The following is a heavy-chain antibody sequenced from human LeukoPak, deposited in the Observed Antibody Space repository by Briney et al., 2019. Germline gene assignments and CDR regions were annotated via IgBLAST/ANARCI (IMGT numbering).Heavy chain of an antibody. CDR3: ARQTTANYYYYYGMDV. CDR2: ISSSSSYI. V-gene: IGHV3-21*01. Sequence: GGSLRLSCAASGSTFSSYSMNWVRQAPGKGLEWVSSISSSSSYIYYADSVKGRFTISRDNAKNSLYLQMNSLRAEDTAVYYCARQTTANYYYYYGMDVWGQGTTVTVSS. J-gene: IGHJ6*02. CDR1: GSTFSSYS. D-gene: IGHD4-17*01.